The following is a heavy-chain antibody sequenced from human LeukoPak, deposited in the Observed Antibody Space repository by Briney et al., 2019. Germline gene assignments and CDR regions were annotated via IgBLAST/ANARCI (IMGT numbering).Heavy chain of an antibody. J-gene: IGHJ6*04. CDR2: IVVGSGNT. CDR1: GFTFTSSA. Sequence: GASVKVSCKASGFTFTSSAVQWVRQARGQRLEWIGWIVVGSGNTNYAQKFQERVTITRDMSTSTAYMELSSLRSEDTAVYYCAADYDYYGSGSYYGHYYYGMDVWGKGTTVTVSS. V-gene: IGHV1-58*01. CDR3: AADYDYYGSGSYYGHYYYGMDV. D-gene: IGHD3-10*01.